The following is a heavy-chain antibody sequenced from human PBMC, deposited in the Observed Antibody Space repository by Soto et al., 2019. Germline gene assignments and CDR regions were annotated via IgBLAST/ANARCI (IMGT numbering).Heavy chain of an antibody. J-gene: IGHJ4*02. CDR3: ARGWAQSAGYRY. CDR2: INHSGST. Sequence: QVQLQQWGAGLLKPSETLSLTCAVYGGSFSGYYWSWIRQPPGKGLEWIGEINHSGSTNYNPSLKSRVTISVDTSKNQFSLTLSSVTAADTAVYYCARGWAQSAGYRYWGQGTLVTVSS. CDR1: GGSFSGYY. D-gene: IGHD5-12*01. V-gene: IGHV4-34*01.